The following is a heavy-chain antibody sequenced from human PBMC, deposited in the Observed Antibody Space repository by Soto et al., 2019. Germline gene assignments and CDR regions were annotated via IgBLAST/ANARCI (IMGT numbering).Heavy chain of an antibody. CDR3: ARRLHGGFRGYYGMDV. CDR1: GGTFSSYA. Sequence: QVQLVQSGAEVKKPGSSVKVSCKASGGTFSSYAISWVRQAPGQGLEWMGGIIPIFGTANYAQKFQGRVTITADESTSTDYMELSSLRSADTAVYYCARRLHGGFRGYYGMDVWGQGTTVTVSS. CDR2: IIPIFGTA. V-gene: IGHV1-69*01. D-gene: IGHD3-10*01. J-gene: IGHJ6*02.